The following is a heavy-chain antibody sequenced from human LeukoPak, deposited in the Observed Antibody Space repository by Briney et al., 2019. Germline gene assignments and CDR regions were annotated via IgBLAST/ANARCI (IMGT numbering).Heavy chain of an antibody. V-gene: IGHV4-4*07. Sequence: PSETLSLTCTVSGGSISSYYWSWIRQPAGKGLEWIGRIYTSGSTNYNPSLKSRVTMSVDTSKNQFSLKLSSVTAADTAVYYCARGTSEALYYDSSLLFDPWGQGTLVTVSS. D-gene: IGHD3-22*01. CDR1: GGSISSYY. J-gene: IGHJ5*02. CDR2: IYTSGST. CDR3: ARGTSEALYYDSSLLFDP.